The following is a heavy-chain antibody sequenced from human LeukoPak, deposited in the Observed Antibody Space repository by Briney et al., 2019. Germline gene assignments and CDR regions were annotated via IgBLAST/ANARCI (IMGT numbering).Heavy chain of an antibody. Sequence: SEPLSLTCTVSGGSISSGSYYWSWIRQPAGKGLEWIGRIYTSGSTNYNPSLKSRVTISVDTSKNQFSLKLSSVTAVDTAVYYCARSPGATQRYSSRWPVDYWGQGTLVTVSS. D-gene: IGHD6-13*01. CDR3: ARSPGATQRYSSRWPVDY. CDR2: IYTSGST. V-gene: IGHV4-61*02. J-gene: IGHJ4*02. CDR1: GGSISSGSYY.